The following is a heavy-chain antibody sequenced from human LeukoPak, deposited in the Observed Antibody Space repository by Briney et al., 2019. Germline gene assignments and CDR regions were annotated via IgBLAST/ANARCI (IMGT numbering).Heavy chain of an antibody. J-gene: IGHJ4*02. Sequence: GASVKVSCKASGYTFTSYGISWVRQAPGQGLEWMGWISAYNGNTNYAQKLQGRATMTTDTSTSTAYMELRSLRSDDTAVYYCARGPNVDTAMVIDYWGQGTLVTVSS. V-gene: IGHV1-18*01. D-gene: IGHD5-18*01. CDR3: ARGPNVDTAMVIDY. CDR2: ISAYNGNT. CDR1: GYTFTSYG.